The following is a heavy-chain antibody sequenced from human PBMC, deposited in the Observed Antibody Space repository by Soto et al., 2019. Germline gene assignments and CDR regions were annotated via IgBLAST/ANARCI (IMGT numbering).Heavy chain of an antibody. D-gene: IGHD3-10*01. CDR2: IYYSGST. V-gene: IGHV4-59*08. Sequence: SETLSLTCTVSGGSISSYYWSWIRQPPGKGLEWIGYIYYSGSTNYNPSLKSRVTISVDTSKNQFSLKLSSVTAADTAVYYCARLSGSGSYPAYYYYYMDVWGKGTTVTVSS. CDR3: ARLSGSGSYPAYYYYYMDV. CDR1: GGSISSYY. J-gene: IGHJ6*03.